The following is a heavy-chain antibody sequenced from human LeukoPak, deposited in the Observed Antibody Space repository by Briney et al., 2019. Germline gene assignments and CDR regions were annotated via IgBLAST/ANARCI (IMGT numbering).Heavy chain of an antibody. CDR3: ARGPYSSGWYS. Sequence: GGSLRLSCAASGFAFSSYEMNWVRQAPGKGLEWVSYISSSGSTIYYADSVKGRFTISRDNAKNSLYLQMNSRRAEDTAVYYCARGPYSSGWYSWGQGTLVTVSS. V-gene: IGHV3-48*03. CDR2: ISSSGSTI. J-gene: IGHJ4*02. D-gene: IGHD6-19*01. CDR1: GFAFSSYE.